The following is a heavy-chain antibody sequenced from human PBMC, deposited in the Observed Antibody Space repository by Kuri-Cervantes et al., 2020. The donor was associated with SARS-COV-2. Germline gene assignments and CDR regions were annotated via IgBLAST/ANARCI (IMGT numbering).Heavy chain of an antibody. Sequence: GESLKISCSASGFIFRNYVMYWVRQAPGKGLEYVSSIRNYGGSPYYGDSVKGRFTISRDNSKITLYLQMDSLRVEDTAVYYCVGDESNVVQRGFWGQGSLVTVSS. CDR2: IRNYGGSP. CDR1: GFIFRNYV. J-gene: IGHJ4*02. V-gene: IGHV3-64D*08. D-gene: IGHD2-21*01. CDR3: VGDESNVVQRGF.